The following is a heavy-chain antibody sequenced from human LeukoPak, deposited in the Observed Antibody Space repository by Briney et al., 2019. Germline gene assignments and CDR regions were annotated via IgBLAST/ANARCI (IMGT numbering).Heavy chain of an antibody. CDR3: AKRADSSAHSFDY. CDR1: GFTFSSYT. CDR2: ISSSDSTT. J-gene: IGHJ4*02. V-gene: IGHV3-48*04. D-gene: IGHD3-22*01. Sequence: GGSLRLSCAASGFTFSSYTMNWVRQAPGKGLEWLSYISSSDSTTYYADSVKGRFTISRDNAKNSLYLQMDSLRVEDTAVYYCAKRADSSAHSFDYWGQGTLVTVSS.